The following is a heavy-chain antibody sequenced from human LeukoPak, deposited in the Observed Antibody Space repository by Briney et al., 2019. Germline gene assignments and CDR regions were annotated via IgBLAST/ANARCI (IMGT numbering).Heavy chain of an antibody. CDR3: ARDHEW. D-gene: IGHD1-26*01. CDR1: GFTFSSYS. V-gene: IGHV3-7*01. CDR2: IKQDESEK. Sequence: GGSLRLSCAASGFTFSSYSMNWVRQAPGKGLEWVAIIKQDESEKYYVDSVKGRFTISRDNAKNSLYLQMNSLRGEDTAIYYCARDHEWGGQGTLVTVSS. J-gene: IGHJ1*01.